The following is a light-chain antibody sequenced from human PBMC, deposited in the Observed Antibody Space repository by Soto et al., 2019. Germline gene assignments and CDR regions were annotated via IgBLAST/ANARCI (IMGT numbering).Light chain of an antibody. V-gene: IGKV1-9*01. CDR3: QHLDSYST. J-gene: IGKJ5*01. CDR1: QGISSY. CDR2: AAS. Sequence: DIQLTQSPSFLSASVGDRVTITCRASQGISSYLAWYQQKPGKAPKLLIYAASTLQSGVPSNFSGSGSGTEFTLTISSLQPEDFATYFCQHLDSYSTFGQGTRREIK.